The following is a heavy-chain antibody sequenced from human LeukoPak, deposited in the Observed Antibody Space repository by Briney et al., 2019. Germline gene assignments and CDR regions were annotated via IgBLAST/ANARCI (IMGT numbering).Heavy chain of an antibody. CDR3: AKSMGPGGSSYNWFDP. Sequence: ASVKVSCKASGYTFTKYDINWVRQATGQGLEWMGWMNPNSGNTGYAQKFQGRVTMTRNTSISTAYMDLSSLKSEDTAVYYCAKSMGPGGSSYNWFDPWGQGTLVTVSS. CDR2: MNPNSGNT. D-gene: IGHD1-26*01. V-gene: IGHV1-8*01. CDR1: GYTFTKYD. J-gene: IGHJ5*02.